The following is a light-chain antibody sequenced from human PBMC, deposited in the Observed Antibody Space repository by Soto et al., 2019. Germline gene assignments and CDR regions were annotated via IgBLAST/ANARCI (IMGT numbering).Light chain of an antibody. CDR2: EVS. V-gene: IGLV2-8*01. CDR3: SSYAGSNNFV. J-gene: IGLJ1*01. Sequence: QSALTQPPSASGSPEQSVTISCTGTSSDVGGYNYVSWYQQHPGKAPKLMIYEVSKRPSGVPDRFSGSKSGNTASLTGSGLQAEDEADDYCSSYAGSNNFVFGTGTKVTVL. CDR1: SSDVGGYNY.